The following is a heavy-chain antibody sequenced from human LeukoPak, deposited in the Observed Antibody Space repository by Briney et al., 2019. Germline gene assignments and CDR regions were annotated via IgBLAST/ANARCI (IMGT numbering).Heavy chain of an antibody. D-gene: IGHD6-6*01. CDR3: AKDQSHYTSSSLYYFDY. J-gene: IGHJ4*02. CDR1: GFTFSSYA. V-gene: IGHV3-30*04. Sequence: GRSLRLSCAASGFTFSSYAMHWVRQAPGKGLEWVAVISYDASNKYYADSVKGRFTISRDNSKNTLHLQMSGLRAEDTAVYYCAKDQSHYTSSSLYYFDYWGQGTLVTVSS. CDR2: ISYDASNK.